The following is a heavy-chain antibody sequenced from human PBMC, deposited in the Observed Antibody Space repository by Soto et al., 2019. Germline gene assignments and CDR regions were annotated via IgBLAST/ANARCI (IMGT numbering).Heavy chain of an antibody. J-gene: IGHJ4*02. CDR2: IKDGGRT. Sequence: QVQLQQWGAGLLKPSETLSLNCAVNGGSLSGYYWSWIRQPPGKGLEWIGEIKDGGRTNYSPSLMSRATISTDTSTTQCALRLYSVTAADTGVYYCARGQEGVVATHWDQGTLVTVSS. V-gene: IGHV4-34*01. CDR1: GGSLSGYY. CDR3: ARGQEGVVATH. D-gene: IGHD5-12*01.